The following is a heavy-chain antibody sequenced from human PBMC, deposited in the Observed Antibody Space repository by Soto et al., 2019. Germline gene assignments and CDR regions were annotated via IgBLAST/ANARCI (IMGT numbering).Heavy chain of an antibody. D-gene: IGHD4-17*01. Sequence: EVQLVESGGGLVQPGGSLRLSCAASGFTVSRTYMSWVRQAPGKGLEWVSLIYSGGSTYYADSVKGRFTISRHNSKNTLYLQMDSLRTEDTAVYYCARDAGRGYDYSDFGAFDIWGQGTMVAVSS. CDR3: ARDAGRGYDYSDFGAFDI. CDR1: GFTVSRTY. V-gene: IGHV3-53*04. CDR2: IYSGGST. J-gene: IGHJ3*02.